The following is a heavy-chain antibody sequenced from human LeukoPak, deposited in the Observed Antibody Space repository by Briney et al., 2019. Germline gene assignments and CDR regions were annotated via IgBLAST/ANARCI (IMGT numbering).Heavy chain of an antibody. CDR1: GFTFSSYS. Sequence: GGSLRLSCEASGFTFSSYSMNWVRQAPGKGLEWVAYISSSSSTIYYADSVKGRFTISRDNAKNSLYLQMNSLRAEDTAVYYCAKDGGNSYDAGGSYLMRSYMDVWGKGTTVTVSS. CDR3: AKDGGNSYDAGGSYLMRSYMDV. V-gene: IGHV3-48*01. D-gene: IGHD3-22*01. J-gene: IGHJ6*03. CDR2: ISSSSSTI.